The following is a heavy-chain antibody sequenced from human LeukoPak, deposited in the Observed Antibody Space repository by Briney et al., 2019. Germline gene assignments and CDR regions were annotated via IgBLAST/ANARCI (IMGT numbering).Heavy chain of an antibody. Sequence: PGGSLRLSCAASGFTFSRSWMTWVRQAPGKGLEWVSYISSSSSTIYYADSVKGRFTISRDNAKNSLYPQMNSLRAEDTAVYYCAELGITMIGGVWGKGTTVTISS. CDR3: AELGITMIGGV. CDR1: GFTFSRSW. CDR2: ISSSSSTI. J-gene: IGHJ6*04. D-gene: IGHD3-10*02. V-gene: IGHV3-48*04.